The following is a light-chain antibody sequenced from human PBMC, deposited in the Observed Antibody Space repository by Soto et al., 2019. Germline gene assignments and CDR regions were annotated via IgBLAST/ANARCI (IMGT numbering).Light chain of an antibody. CDR2: DVS. Sequence: QSVLTQPASVSGSPGQSITISCTGTSSDIGGYNYVSWYQHHPDKAPKLMVYDVSNRPSGVSNRFYGSKSGNSASLSISGLQPEDDADYYCCSYRTSNTRQIVCGTGTKVTVL. CDR3: CSYRTSNTRQIV. V-gene: IGLV2-14*03. J-gene: IGLJ1*01. CDR1: SSDIGGYNY.